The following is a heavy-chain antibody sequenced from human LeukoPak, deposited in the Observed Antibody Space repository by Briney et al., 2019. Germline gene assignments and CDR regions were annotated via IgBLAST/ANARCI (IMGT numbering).Heavy chain of an antibody. D-gene: IGHD6-13*01. CDR1: GFTFSTYA. Sequence: PGGSLRPSCAASGFTFSTYAMSWVRQAPGKGLEWVSAISGSGGTTYNADSVKGRFTISRDNSKNTLYLQMNSLRAEDTAVYYCAKDGYSSSWYGEFDYWGQGTLVTVSS. CDR3: AKDGYSSSWYGEFDY. V-gene: IGHV3-23*01. CDR2: ISGSGGTT. J-gene: IGHJ4*02.